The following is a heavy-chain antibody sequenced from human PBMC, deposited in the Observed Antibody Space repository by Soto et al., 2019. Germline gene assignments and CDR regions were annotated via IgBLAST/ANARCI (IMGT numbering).Heavy chain of an antibody. CDR2: ISSSSSYI. Sequence: EVQLVESGGGLVKPGGSLRLSCAASGFTFSTFTMNWVRQAPGKGLEWVSSISSSSSYIYYVDSVKGRFTISRDNAKNSLHLQMNSLRAEDTAVYYCARVYFYDSSGYLSPWGQGTLVTVSS. CDR1: GFTFSTFT. V-gene: IGHV3-21*01. CDR3: ARVYFYDSSGYLSP. D-gene: IGHD3-22*01. J-gene: IGHJ5*02.